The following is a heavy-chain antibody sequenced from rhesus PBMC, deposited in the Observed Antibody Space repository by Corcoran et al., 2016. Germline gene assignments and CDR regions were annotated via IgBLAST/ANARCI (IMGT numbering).Heavy chain of an antibody. D-gene: IGHD5-30*01. CDR3: VRGGGHSGYPG. CDR1: GVSITRYW. CDR2: INGKMWNT. V-gene: IGHV4-80*01. J-gene: IGHJ4*01. Sequence: QVQLQESGPGLVKPSETLSLACAVSGVSITRYWWICLRTPPGKGLEWIGGINGKMWNTNENPSLKSRVTISKDASKNQFSLNLSSVTAADTAVYYCVRGGGHSGYPGWGQGVLVTVSS.